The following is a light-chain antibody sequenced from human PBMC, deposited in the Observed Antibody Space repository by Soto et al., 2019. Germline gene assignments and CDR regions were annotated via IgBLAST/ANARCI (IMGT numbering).Light chain of an antibody. CDR3: QQFSSYPLT. CDR2: DAS. CDR1: QTDRNNY. V-gene: IGKV3-20*01. J-gene: IGKJ4*01. Sequence: FVLTPAQGTLSLSPGEIATLXCRASQTDRNNYPAWYQHQPGQAPRLLXYDASSRAHGSPDRFSGGGSETDFTRPISRREPDDFAVYYGQQFSSYPLTFGGGTKMDIK.